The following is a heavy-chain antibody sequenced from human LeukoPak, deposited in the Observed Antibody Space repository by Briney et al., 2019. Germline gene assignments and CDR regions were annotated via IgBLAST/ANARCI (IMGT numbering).Heavy chain of an antibody. CDR2: ISSSNSYI. CDR3: ARDLNWETY. Sequence: GGSLRLSCAAPGFTFSSYIINWVRQAPGKGLEWVSSISSSNSYIYYADSVKGRFAISRDNAKNSLYLQMNSLRAEDTAVYYCARDLNWETYWGQGTLVSVSS. CDR1: GFTFSSYI. J-gene: IGHJ4*02. V-gene: IGHV3-21*01. D-gene: IGHD7-27*01.